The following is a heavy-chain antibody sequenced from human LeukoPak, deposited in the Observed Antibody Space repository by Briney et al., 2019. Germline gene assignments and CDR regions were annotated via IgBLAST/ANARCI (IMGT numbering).Heavy chain of an antibody. J-gene: IGHJ4*02. CDR2: MSYDGSDK. CDR1: GLTFGSYA. CDR3: ARDLRQWLVGGFDY. D-gene: IGHD6-19*01. V-gene: IGHV3-30-3*01. Sequence: GGSWRLSCAASGLTFGSYAMPWARQAQGKGRGGVAVMSYDGSDKYYADSVKGRFIISRENSKNTLYVQMNSLRAADTAVYYCARDLRQWLVGGFDYWGQGTLVTVSS.